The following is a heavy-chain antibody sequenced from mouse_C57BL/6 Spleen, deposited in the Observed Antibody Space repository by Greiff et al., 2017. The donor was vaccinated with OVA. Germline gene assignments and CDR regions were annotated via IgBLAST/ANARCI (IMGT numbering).Heavy chain of an antibody. CDR2: IYPRSGNT. CDR3: ARRGGNEPYY. CDR1: GYTFTSYG. D-gene: IGHD1-1*02. J-gene: IGHJ2*01. V-gene: IGHV1-81*01. Sequence: VHLVESGAELARPGASVKLSCKASGYTFTSYGISWVKQRTGQGLEWIGEIYPRSGNTYYNEKFKGKATLTADKSSSTAYMELRSLTSEDSAVYFCARRGGNEPYYWGQGTTLTVSS.